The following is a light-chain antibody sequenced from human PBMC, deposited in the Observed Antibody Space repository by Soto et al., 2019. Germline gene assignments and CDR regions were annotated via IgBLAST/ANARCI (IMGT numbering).Light chain of an antibody. CDR1: QSVRSN. CDR3: QQYNNWPRGWT. Sequence: ETVMTQSPATLSVSPGERATLSCRASQSVRSNLAWYQQKPGQAPRLLIYGASTRATGIPARFSGSGSGTEFTLTISSLQSEDFAVYYCQQYNNWPRGWTFGQGTKVDIK. CDR2: GAS. J-gene: IGKJ1*01. V-gene: IGKV3-15*01.